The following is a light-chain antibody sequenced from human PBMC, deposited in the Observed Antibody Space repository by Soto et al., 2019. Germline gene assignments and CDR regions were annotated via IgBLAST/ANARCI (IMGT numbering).Light chain of an antibody. Sequence: QSVLTQPPSASGTPGQRVTISCSGSSSNIGSNTVNWYQQLPGTAPKLVIYSNNQRPSEVPDRFSGSKSGISASLAISGLQSEDEADYYCVAWDDSLNGYVVFGGGTKVTVL. CDR2: SNN. V-gene: IGLV1-44*01. CDR1: SSNIGSNT. CDR3: VAWDDSLNGYVV. J-gene: IGLJ2*01.